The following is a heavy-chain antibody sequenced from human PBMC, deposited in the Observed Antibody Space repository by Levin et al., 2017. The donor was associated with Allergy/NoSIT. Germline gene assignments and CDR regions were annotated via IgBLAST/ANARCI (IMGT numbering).Heavy chain of an antibody. CDR1: GFTFSSSG. V-gene: IGHV3-33*01. CDR3: ARAMTTVTHRAEYFQH. D-gene: IGHD4-17*01. Sequence: LSLTCAASGFTFSSSGMHWVRQAPGKGLEWVAVIWYDGSNKYYADSVKGRFTISRDNSKNTLYLQMNSLRAEDTAVYYGARAMTTVTHRAEYFQHWGQGTLVTVSS. J-gene: IGHJ1*01. CDR2: IWYDGSNK.